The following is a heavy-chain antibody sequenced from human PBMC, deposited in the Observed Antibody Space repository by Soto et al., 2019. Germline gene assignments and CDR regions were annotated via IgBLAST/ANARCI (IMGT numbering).Heavy chain of an antibody. V-gene: IGHV4-59*08. CDR1: GGSMGSNF. D-gene: IGHD3-22*01. CDR3: ARRDYYDSSGRYFP. CDR2: VSNIGGT. Sequence: PSETLSLTCTVSGGSMGSNFWSWIRQPPGKGLEWIGYVSNIGGTNYNPSLKSRVTMSVDTSKNQFSLKLSSVTAADTAVYYCARRDYYDSSGRYFPWGQGTLVTVSS. J-gene: IGHJ5*02.